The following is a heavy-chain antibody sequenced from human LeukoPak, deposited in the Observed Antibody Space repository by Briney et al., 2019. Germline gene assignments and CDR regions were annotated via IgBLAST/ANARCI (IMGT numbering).Heavy chain of an antibody. D-gene: IGHD6-6*01. J-gene: IGHJ3*02. CDR1: GFTFSSYA. V-gene: IGHV3-23*01. CDR3: ARTYGSSADAFDI. CDR2: ISGSGGST. Sequence: PGGSLRLSCAASGFTFSSYAMSGFRQAPGKGLEWVSAISGSGGSTYYADSVKGRFTISRDNAKNTLYLQMSSLRSEDTAVYYCARTYGSSADAFDIWGQGTMVTVSS.